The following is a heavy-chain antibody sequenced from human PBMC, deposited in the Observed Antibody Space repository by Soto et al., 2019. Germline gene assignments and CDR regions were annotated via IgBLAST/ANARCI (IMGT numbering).Heavy chain of an antibody. D-gene: IGHD5-12*01. Sequence: QVQLVESGGGVVQPGRSLRLSCAASGFTFSSYGMHWVRQAPGKGLEWVAVISYDGSNKYYADSVKGRFTISRDNSKNTLYLQMSSLRAEDTAVYYCAKELWGVATTKQSYYYGMDVWGQGTTVTVSS. CDR1: GFTFSSYG. V-gene: IGHV3-30*18. CDR2: ISYDGSNK. J-gene: IGHJ6*02. CDR3: AKELWGVATTKQSYYYGMDV.